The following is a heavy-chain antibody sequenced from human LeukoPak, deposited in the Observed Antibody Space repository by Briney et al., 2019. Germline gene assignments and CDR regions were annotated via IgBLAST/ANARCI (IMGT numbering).Heavy chain of an antibody. CDR3: ARLQGRGDNYLDY. CDR1: GGSISNYY. CDR2: ISYSGSS. Sequence: SETLSLTCTVSGGSISNYYWSWIRQPPGKRLEWIWYISYSGSSSSNPSLESRVTISVDMSKNQFSLRLSSVTASDTAVYYCARLQGRGDNYLDYWGQGTLVTVSS. D-gene: IGHD7-27*01. J-gene: IGHJ4*02. V-gene: IGHV4-59*08.